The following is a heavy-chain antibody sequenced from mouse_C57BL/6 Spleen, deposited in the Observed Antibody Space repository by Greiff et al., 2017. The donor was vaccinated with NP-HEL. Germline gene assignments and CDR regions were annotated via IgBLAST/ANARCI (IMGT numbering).Heavy chain of an antibody. Sequence: EVKVVESGGGLVQPGGSLSLSCAASGFTFTDYYMSWVRQPPGKALEWLGFIRNKANGYTTEYSASVKGRFTISRDNSQSILYLQMNALRAEDSATYYCARYQGSGDFDYWGQGTTLTVSS. CDR1: GFTFTDYY. CDR3: ARYQGSGDFDY. J-gene: IGHJ2*01. D-gene: IGHD3-2*02. CDR2: IRNKANGYTT. V-gene: IGHV7-3*01.